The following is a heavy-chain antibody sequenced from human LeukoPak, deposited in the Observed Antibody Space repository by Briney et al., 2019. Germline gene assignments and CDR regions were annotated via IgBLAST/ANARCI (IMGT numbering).Heavy chain of an antibody. J-gene: IGHJ4*02. V-gene: IGHV3-33*01. CDR3: ARGGPSITMIVAY. D-gene: IGHD3-22*01. Sequence: GGSLRLSCAASGFTFSSYGMHWVRQAPGKGLEWVAVIWYDGGNKCYADSVKGRFTISRDNSRNTLYLQMNSLRAEDTAVYYCARGGPSITMIVAYWGQGTLVTVSS. CDR1: GFTFSSYG. CDR2: IWYDGGNK.